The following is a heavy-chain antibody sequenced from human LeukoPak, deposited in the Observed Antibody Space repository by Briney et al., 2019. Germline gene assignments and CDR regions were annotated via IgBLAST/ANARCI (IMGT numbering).Heavy chain of an antibody. V-gene: IGHV4-4*07. CDR1: GGSISSYY. D-gene: IGHD3-16*01. J-gene: IGHJ4*02. CDR3: AREGRSVTDGY. Sequence: PSETLSLTCTVSGGSISSYYWTWIRQPAGTGLEWIGRISSSGSTNYNPSLKSRVTMSVDTSKNQFSLRLSSVTAADTAVYYCAREGRSVTDGYWGQGTLVTVSS. CDR2: ISSSGST.